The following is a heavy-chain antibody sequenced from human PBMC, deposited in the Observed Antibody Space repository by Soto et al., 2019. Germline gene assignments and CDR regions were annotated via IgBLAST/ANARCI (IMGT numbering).Heavy chain of an antibody. CDR3: ASDPTYYYYAMDV. CDR1: GFTFSSYA. CDR2: ISYDGSNK. Sequence: QVQLVESGGGVVQPGRSLRLSCAASGFTFSSYAMHWVRQAPGKGLEWVAVISYDGSNKYYADSVKGRFTISRDNSKNTLYLQMNSLRAEDTAVYYCASDPTYYYYAMDVWGQGTTVTVSS. V-gene: IGHV3-30-3*01. J-gene: IGHJ6*02.